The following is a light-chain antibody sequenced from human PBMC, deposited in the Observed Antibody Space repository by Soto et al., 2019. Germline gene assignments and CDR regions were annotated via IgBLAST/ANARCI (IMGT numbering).Light chain of an antibody. Sequence: DIRLTQSRSFLSPSMGESVTITCRASQVISTSLAWYQVKPGKAPKLLIYAASTLESGVPSRFSATVSGTEFSLTITSLQPEDFATYYCQQLFDSPITFGQGTRLEIK. CDR3: QQLFDSPIT. CDR1: QVISTS. V-gene: IGKV1-9*01. J-gene: IGKJ5*01. CDR2: AAS.